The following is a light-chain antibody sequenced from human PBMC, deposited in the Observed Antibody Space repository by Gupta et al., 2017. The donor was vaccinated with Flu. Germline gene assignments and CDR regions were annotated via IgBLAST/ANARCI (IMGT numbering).Light chain of an antibody. CDR3: QAGDSSNVV. CDR1: DLDNKY. V-gene: IGLV3-1*01. CDR2: KDS. J-gene: IGLJ2*01. Sequence: PGKTARSTCSGVDLDNKYGCWDHKKPAQYPFLVVYKDSKRTAGMPERFADSNSGATATLTISGTQARDEDEYFCQAGDSSNVVFGGGTKLTVL.